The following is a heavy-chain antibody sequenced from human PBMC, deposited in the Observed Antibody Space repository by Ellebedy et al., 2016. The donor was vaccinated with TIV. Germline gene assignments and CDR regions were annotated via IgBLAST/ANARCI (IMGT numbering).Heavy chain of an antibody. CDR2: IRNKASGGTT. CDR1: GFTFGDYS. V-gene: IGHV3-49*03. CDR3: GRDWNDIKNYYHGMDV. J-gene: IGHJ6*02. Sequence: GESLKISCTASGFTFGDYSMNWFRQAPGKGLEWVGCIRNKASGGTTDYAASVEGRFTISRDDSNIIAYLQMNSLRTKDTAVYYCGRDWNDIKNYYHGMDVWGQGTTVTVSS. D-gene: IGHD1-1*01.